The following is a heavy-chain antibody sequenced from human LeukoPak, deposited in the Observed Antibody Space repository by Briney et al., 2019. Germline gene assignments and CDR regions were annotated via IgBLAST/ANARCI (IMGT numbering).Heavy chain of an antibody. CDR3: ARELTSTYYFDY. Sequence: PRRSLSLSCAASGFTFTNYVMHWVRQAPGKGLEWVAVISYDGSNKYYADSVKGRFTISRDNSKNTVYLQMNRLRPEDTAVCYCARELTSTYYFDYWGQGRLVTVSS. CDR2: ISYDGSNK. CDR1: GFTFTNYV. V-gene: IGHV3-30*04. J-gene: IGHJ4*02.